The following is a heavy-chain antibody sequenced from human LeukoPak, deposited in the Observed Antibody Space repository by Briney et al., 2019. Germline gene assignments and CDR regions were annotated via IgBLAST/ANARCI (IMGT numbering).Heavy chain of an antibody. D-gene: IGHD5-18*01. V-gene: IGHV3-73*01. CDR2: IRSKANSYAT. CDR1: GFIFSGSA. Sequence: GGSLRLSCAAFGFIFSGSAMHWVRQASGKGLEWVGRIRSKANSYATAYCASVKGRFTISRDDSKNTAYLQMNSLKTDDTAVYYCTSDMFTPMDYWGQGTLVTVSS. J-gene: IGHJ4*02. CDR3: TSDMFTPMDY.